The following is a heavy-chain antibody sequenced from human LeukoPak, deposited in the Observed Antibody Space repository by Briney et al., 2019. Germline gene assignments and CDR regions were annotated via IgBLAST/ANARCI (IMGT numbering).Heavy chain of an antibody. V-gene: IGHV4-31*03. Sequence: ASETLSLTCTVSGGSISSGGYYWSWIRQYPGKGLEWIGYIYYSGSTYYNPSLKSRVTISVDTSKNQFSLKLSSVTAADTAVYYCARDFKGAFDIWGQGTMVTVSS. CDR3: ARDFKGAFDI. CDR1: GGSISSGGYY. CDR2: IYYSGST. J-gene: IGHJ3*02.